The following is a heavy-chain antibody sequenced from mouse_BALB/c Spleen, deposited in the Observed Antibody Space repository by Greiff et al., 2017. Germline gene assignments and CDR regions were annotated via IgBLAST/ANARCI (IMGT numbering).Heavy chain of an antibody. CDR1: GFTFSSFG. CDR3: ARSGRYDVDFDY. CDR2: ISSGSSTI. J-gene: IGHJ2*01. V-gene: IGHV5-17*02. Sequence: DVMLVESGGGLVQPGGSRKLSCAASGFTFSSFGMHWVRQAPEKGLEWVAYISSGSSTIYYADTVKGRFTISRDNPKNTLFLQMTSLRSEDTAMYYCARSGRYDVDFDYWGQGTTLTVSS. D-gene: IGHD2-14*01.